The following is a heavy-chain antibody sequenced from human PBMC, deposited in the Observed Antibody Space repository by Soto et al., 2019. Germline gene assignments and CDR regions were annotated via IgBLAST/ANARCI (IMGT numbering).Heavy chain of an antibody. J-gene: IGHJ6*02. Sequence: ASVKVSFKASGYTLTMYGSSWVRQAAGQGREWMGWISAYNGNTNYAQKLKGRVPMTTDTSTSKAYMELRSLRSDDTAVYYCTRDEGDYVSRAGDYYYGMDVWGQGTTVTVSS. CDR3: TRDEGDYVSRAGDYYYGMDV. CDR1: GYTLTMYG. D-gene: IGHD4-17*01. V-gene: IGHV1-18*04. CDR2: ISAYNGNT.